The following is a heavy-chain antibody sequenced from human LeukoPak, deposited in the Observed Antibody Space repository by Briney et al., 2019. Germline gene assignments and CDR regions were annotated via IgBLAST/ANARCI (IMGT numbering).Heavy chain of an antibody. D-gene: IGHD1-26*01. CDR1: GGSISSGDYY. CDR3: AINGPSYTIDY. CDR2: IYDSPYVTDSGTT. Sequence: PSETLSLTCTVSGGSISSGDYYWSWIRQPPGKGLEWIGYIYDSPYVTDSGTTKYNPSLKSRVAISVDASKNQFSLKLTSVTAADTAVYYCAINGPSYTIDYWGQGILVTVSS. J-gene: IGHJ4*02. V-gene: IGHV4-61*08.